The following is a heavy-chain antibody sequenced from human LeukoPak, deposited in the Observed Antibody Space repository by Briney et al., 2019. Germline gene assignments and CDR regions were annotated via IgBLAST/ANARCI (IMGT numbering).Heavy chain of an antibody. CDR1: GFTFSSYG. CDR2: IWYDGSNK. Sequence: GRSLRLSCAESGFTFSSYGMRWVRQAPGKGLEWVAVIWYDGSNKYYAESVKGRFTLSRDNSKSTLYLHMSSLRAEDTAVYYCARYISSWYRPDYYYGMDVWGQGTTVTVSS. CDR3: ARYISSWYRPDYYYGMDV. V-gene: IGHV3-33*01. D-gene: IGHD6-13*01. J-gene: IGHJ6*02.